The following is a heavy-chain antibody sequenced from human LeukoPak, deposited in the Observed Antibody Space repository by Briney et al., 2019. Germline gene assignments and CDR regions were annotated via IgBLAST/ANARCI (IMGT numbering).Heavy chain of an antibody. V-gene: IGHV4-34*01. D-gene: IGHD3-16*02. CDR1: GGSFSGYY. J-gene: IGHJ4*02. Sequence: SETLSLTCAVYGGSFSGYYWSWIRQPPGKGLEWIGEINHSGSTNYNPSLKSRVTISVDTSKNQFSLKLSSVTAADTAVYYCARRHYDYVWGSYRFQYYFDYWGQGTLVTVSS. CDR3: ARRHYDYVWGSYRFQYYFDY. CDR2: INHSGST.